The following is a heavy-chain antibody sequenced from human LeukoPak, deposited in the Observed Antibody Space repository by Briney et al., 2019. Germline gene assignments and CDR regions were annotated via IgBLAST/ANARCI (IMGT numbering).Heavy chain of an antibody. CDR2: ISSSSSYI. CDR1: GFTFSSYS. J-gene: IGHJ4*02. Sequence: KPGGSLRLSCAASGFTFSSYSMNWVRQAPGEGLEWVSSISSSSSYIYYGDSVKGRFTISRDNAKNSLYLQMNSLRAEDTAVYYCARAQWLAVGYYFDYWGQGTLVTVSS. CDR3: ARAQWLAVGYYFDY. D-gene: IGHD6-19*01. V-gene: IGHV3-21*01.